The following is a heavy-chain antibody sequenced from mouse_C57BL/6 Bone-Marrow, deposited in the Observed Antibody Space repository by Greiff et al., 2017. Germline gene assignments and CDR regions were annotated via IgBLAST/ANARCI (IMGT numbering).Heavy chain of an antibody. V-gene: IGHV1-15*01. CDR1: GYTFTDYE. D-gene: IGHD1-1*01. J-gene: IGHJ2*01. CDR3: TREGYYYGSSCYFDY. Sequence: QVQLQQSGAELVRPGASVTLSCKASGYTFTDYEMHWVKQTPVHGLEWIGAIDPETGGTAYNQKFKGKAILTADKSSSTAYMELHSLTSEDSAVYYCTREGYYYGSSCYFDYWGQGTTLTVSS. CDR2: IDPETGGT.